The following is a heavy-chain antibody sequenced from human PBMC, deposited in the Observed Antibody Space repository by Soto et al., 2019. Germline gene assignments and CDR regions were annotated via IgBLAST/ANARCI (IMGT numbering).Heavy chain of an antibody. Sequence: SVKVSCKASGFTFTSSAVQWVRQARGQRLEWIGWIVVGSGNTNYAQKFQERVTITRDMSTSTAYMELSSLRSEDTAVYYCAAEIAATAHRYYYYGMDVWGQGTTVTVSS. V-gene: IGHV1-58*01. J-gene: IGHJ6*02. CDR3: AAEIAATAHRYYYYGMDV. D-gene: IGHD6-13*01. CDR1: GFTFTSSA. CDR2: IVVGSGNT.